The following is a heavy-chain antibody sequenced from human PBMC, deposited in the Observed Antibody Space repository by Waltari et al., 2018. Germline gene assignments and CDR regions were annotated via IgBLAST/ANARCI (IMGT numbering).Heavy chain of an antibody. CDR2: IKQDGSEK. V-gene: IGHV3-7*01. J-gene: IGHJ3*02. CDR1: GLTFSSYW. D-gene: IGHD1-26*01. Sequence: EVQLVESGGGLVQPGGSLRLSCAASGLTFSSYWMSWVGQAPGKGLWCVANIKQDGSEKYDVDSVKGRFTISRDNAKNSLYLQMNSLRAEDTAVYYCARAELLNHDAFDIWGQGTMVTVSS. CDR3: ARAELLNHDAFDI.